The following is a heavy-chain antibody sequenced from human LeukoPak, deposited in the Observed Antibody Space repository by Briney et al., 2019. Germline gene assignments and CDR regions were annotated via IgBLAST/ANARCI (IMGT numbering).Heavy chain of an antibody. J-gene: IGHJ6*02. Sequence: PSGTLSLTCAVSGGSISSSNWWSWVRQPPGKGLEWIGEIYHSGSTNYNPSLESRVTISVDTSKNQFSLKLSSVTAADTAVYYCGAGSYTYYYYYGMDVWGQGTTVTVSS. V-gene: IGHV4-4*02. CDR1: GGSISSSNW. D-gene: IGHD3-10*01. CDR2: IYHSGST. CDR3: GAGSYTYYYYYGMDV.